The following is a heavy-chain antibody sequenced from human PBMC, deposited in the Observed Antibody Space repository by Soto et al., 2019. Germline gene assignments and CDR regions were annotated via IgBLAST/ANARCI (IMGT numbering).Heavy chain of an antibody. Sequence: GGSLRLSCAASGFTVSSNYMSWVRQAPGKGLEWVSVIYSGGSTYYADSVKGRFTISRHNSKNTLYLQMNSLRAEDTAVYYCARHKGYCSGGSCYSFHYFDYWGQGTLVTVSS. CDR3: ARHKGYCSGGSCYSFHYFDY. V-gene: IGHV3-53*04. CDR2: IYSGGST. D-gene: IGHD2-15*01. CDR1: GFTVSSNY. J-gene: IGHJ4*02.